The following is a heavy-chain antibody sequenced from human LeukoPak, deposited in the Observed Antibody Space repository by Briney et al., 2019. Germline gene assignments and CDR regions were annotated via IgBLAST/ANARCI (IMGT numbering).Heavy chain of an antibody. CDR3: ARDGVLYYDILTGYYGKDYYYYYGMDV. Sequence: GGSLRLSCAASGFTFSSYAMSWVRQAPGKGLEWVSAISGSGGSTYYADSVKGRFTISRDNSKNTLYLQMNSLRAEDTAVYYCARDGVLYYDILTGYYGKDYYYYYGMDVWGQGTTVTVSS. D-gene: IGHD3-9*01. V-gene: IGHV3-23*01. J-gene: IGHJ6*02. CDR2: ISGSGGST. CDR1: GFTFSSYA.